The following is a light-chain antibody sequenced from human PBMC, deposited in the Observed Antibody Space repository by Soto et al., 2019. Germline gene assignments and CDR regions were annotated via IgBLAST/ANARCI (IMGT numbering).Light chain of an antibody. CDR3: QQLNSYPIT. CDR1: QGVSSN. J-gene: IGKJ5*01. CDR2: AAS. V-gene: IGKV1-9*01. Sequence: IQLTQSPSSLSASVGDRVTITCRASQGVSSNLAWYQQRPGKAPKLLIYAASTLQSGVPSRFSGSGSGTDFTLTISSLQPEDFATYYCQQLNSYPITVGQGTRLEIK.